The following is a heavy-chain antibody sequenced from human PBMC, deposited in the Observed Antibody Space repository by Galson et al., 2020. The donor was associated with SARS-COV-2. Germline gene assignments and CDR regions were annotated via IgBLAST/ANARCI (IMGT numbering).Heavy chain of an antibody. D-gene: IGHD6-13*01. Sequence: GGSLRLSCAASGFTFSNYVMHWVRQAPGKGLEWVAVISYDGSKKYYAESVRGRFTFPRDKARKTVYLQMNSLRPEDTGVYYCAREYIPGSRAAAGPGHNYGMDVWGQGTTVTVPS. CDR3: AREYIPGSRAAAGPGHNYGMDV. CDR2: ISYDGSKK. V-gene: IGHV3-30*03. CDR1: GFTFSNYV. J-gene: IGHJ6*02.